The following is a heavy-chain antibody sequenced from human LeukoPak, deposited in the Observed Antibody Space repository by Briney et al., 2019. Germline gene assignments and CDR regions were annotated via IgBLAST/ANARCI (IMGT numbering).Heavy chain of an antibody. J-gene: IGHJ4*02. CDR1: GFTFSNYA. Sequence: GGSLRLSCVASGFTFSNYAMNWVRQAPGKGLEWVSVISGSGGSTYYADSVKARFTISRDNSKNTPYLQMNSLRAEDTAVYYCAKDVWAVRPNYFDYWGQGTLVTVSS. V-gene: IGHV3-23*01. CDR2: ISGSGGST. D-gene: IGHD6-6*01. CDR3: AKDVWAVRPNYFDY.